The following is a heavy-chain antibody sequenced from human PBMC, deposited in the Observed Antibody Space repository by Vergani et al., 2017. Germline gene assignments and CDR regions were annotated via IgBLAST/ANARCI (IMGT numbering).Heavy chain of an antibody. CDR2: ISSRSSYI. CDR1: GFTFSSYS. CDR3: ARAARGYFDY. V-gene: IGHV3-21*01. Sequence: EVQLVESGGGLVKPGGSLRLSCAASGFTFSSYSMNWVRQAPGKGLEWVSAISSRSSYIYYADSVKGRFTLSRDNAQNSLYLQMNSLRAEDTAVYYCARAARGYFDYWGQGTLVTVSS. D-gene: IGHD6-25*01. J-gene: IGHJ4*02.